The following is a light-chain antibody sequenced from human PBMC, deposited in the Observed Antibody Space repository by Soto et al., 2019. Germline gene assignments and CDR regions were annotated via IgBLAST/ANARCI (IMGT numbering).Light chain of an antibody. CDR1: QSVSSSS. V-gene: IGKV3-20*01. CDR2: GTS. CDR3: QRYGSSPLIT. J-gene: IGKJ5*01. Sequence: EIKLTQSQATLSLSRGERATLSCSASQSVSSSSLAWYQQRPGQAPRLLIYGTSSRATGIPDRFSGSGSGTDFTLTVCRLEPEDFAVYFCQRYGSSPLITFGQGTRLEI.